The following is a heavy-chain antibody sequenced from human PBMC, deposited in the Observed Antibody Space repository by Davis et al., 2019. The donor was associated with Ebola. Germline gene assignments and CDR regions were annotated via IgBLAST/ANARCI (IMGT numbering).Heavy chain of an antibody. CDR3: ARMSPLTCFDP. J-gene: IGHJ5*02. Sequence: PSETLSLTCTVSRGSLSNYSWGWVRQPVGSTLQWIGRINSQVRTNYNPSLWRRVSMSVDTSENRFSLRLTSLTAADTAIYYCARMSPLTCFDPWGQGTLVSVSS. CDR2: INSQVRT. V-gene: IGHV4-4*07. CDR1: RGSLSNYS.